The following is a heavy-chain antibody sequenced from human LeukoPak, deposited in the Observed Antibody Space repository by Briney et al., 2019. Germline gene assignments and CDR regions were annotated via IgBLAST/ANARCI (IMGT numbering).Heavy chain of an antibody. Sequence: GGSLRLSCATSGFTFSSYALTWVRQAPGMGLEWVSAISGSGDTTYYADSVKGRFTISRDNSKNTLYLQMNSLRTEDTAVYYCAKAAQNWNYDRGYFAYWGQGTLVPVSS. CDR1: GFTFSSYA. V-gene: IGHV3-23*01. J-gene: IGHJ4*02. CDR3: AKAAQNWNYDRGYFAY. CDR2: ISGSGDTT. D-gene: IGHD1-7*01.